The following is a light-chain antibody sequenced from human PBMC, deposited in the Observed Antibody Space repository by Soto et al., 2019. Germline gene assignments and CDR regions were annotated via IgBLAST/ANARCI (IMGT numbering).Light chain of an antibody. CDR3: QSYDSSLTVV. J-gene: IGLJ2*01. CDR1: SSNIGAGYD. CDR2: GNT. V-gene: IGLV1-40*01. Sequence: SVLTQPPSVSGAPGQRVTISCTGSSSNIGAGYDVHWYQQFPGTTPKFLIYGNTNRPSGVPDRFSASKSGTSASLDITGXQAEDEAEYCCQSYDSSLTVVFGGGTKVTVL.